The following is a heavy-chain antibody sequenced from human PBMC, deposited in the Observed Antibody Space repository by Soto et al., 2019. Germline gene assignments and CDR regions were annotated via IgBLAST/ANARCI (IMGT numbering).Heavy chain of an antibody. D-gene: IGHD2-15*01. CDR1: GFSLSTSGVG. J-gene: IGHJ4*02. Sequence: GSGPTLVNPTQTLTLTCTFSGFSLSTSGVGVGWIRQPPGKALEWLVLIYWDDDKRYSPSLKSRLTITKDTSKNQVVLTMTNMDPVDTATYYCAHRPSYCSGGSCYSGFDYWGQGTLVTVSS. CDR3: AHRPSYCSGGSCYSGFDY. V-gene: IGHV2-5*02. CDR2: IYWDDDK.